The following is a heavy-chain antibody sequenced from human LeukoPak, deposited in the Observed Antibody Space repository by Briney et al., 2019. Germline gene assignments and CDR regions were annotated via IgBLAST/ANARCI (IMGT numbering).Heavy chain of an antibody. CDR3: ARVGYSKVDYYMDV. CDR2: IYYSGST. Sequence: PSETLSLTCTVSGGSISSSSYYWGWIRQPPGKGLEWIGSIYYSGSTYYNPSLKSRVTISVDTSKNQFSLKLSSVTAADTAVYYCARVGYSKVDYYMDVWGKGTTVTVSS. J-gene: IGHJ6*03. D-gene: IGHD4-11*01. V-gene: IGHV4-39*07. CDR1: GGSISSSSYY.